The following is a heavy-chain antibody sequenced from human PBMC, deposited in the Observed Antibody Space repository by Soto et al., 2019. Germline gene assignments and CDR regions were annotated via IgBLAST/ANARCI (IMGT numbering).Heavy chain of an antibody. CDR2: IIPIFVTA. CDR3: ASGPIAAAGSEGDYYYYCGMDV. J-gene: IGHJ6*02. Sequence: QVQLVQSGAEVKKPGSSVKVSCKASGGTFSSYAISWVRQAPGQGLEWMGGIIPIFVTANYAQKFQGRVTITADESTSTAYMELSSLRSEDTAGYYCASGPIAAAGSEGDYYYYCGMDVWGQGTTVTVSS. V-gene: IGHV1-69*12. CDR1: GGTFSSYA. D-gene: IGHD6-13*01.